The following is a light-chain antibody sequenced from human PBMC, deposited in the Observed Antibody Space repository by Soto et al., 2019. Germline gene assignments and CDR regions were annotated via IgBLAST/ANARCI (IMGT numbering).Light chain of an antibody. CDR3: HQYNHWLTWT. V-gene: IGKV3-15*01. CDR2: SAS. Sequence: EFVWTQSPGPLSLSPGERATLSCRASQSVSSKLAWYPQRPCQAPRLLIYSASTRATGIPARFSGSGSGTEFTLTISSLQSEDFAVYYCHQYNHWLTWTFGQGTKVDIK. J-gene: IGKJ1*01. CDR1: QSVSSK.